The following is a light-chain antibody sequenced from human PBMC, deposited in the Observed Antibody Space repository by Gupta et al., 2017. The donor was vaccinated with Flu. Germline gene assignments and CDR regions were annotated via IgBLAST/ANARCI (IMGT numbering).Light chain of an antibody. CDR2: DDT. Sequence: SYVLSQPPSVSVVPGQTATIVCEGNNIGGRSAHWYQQRPGQAPVLVLYDDTDRPADIPERFSGSNSGNTATLTIASVAAGDEADYFCQVWDSSSAPWVFGGGTKLTVL. CDR1: NIGGRS. CDR3: QVWDSSSAPWV. V-gene: IGLV3-21*02. J-gene: IGLJ3*02.